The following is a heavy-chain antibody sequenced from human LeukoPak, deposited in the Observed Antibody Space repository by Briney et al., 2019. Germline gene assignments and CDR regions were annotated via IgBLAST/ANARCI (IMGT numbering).Heavy chain of an antibody. J-gene: IGHJ6*03. D-gene: IGHD1-26*01. CDR2: IDWDDDK. CDR1: GFSLSTSGMC. CDR3: ARVLSGSYYVDYYYYYMDV. Sequence: SGPALVKPTQTLTLTCTFSGFSLSTSGMCVSWVRQPPGKALEWLALIDWDDDKYYSTSLKTRLTISKDTSKNQVVLTMTHMDPVDTATYYCARVLSGSYYVDYYYYYMDVWGKGTTVTVSS. V-gene: IGHV2-70*20.